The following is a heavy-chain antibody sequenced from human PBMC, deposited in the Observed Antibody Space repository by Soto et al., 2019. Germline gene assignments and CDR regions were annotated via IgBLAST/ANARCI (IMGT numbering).Heavy chain of an antibody. Sequence: QVQLVQSGAEVKKPGSSVKVSCKAPGGTFSSYAISWVRQAPGQGLEWMGGIIPIFGTAKYAQKFQGRVTLTEDESTSTGYMELSRLRSEDTAVYYCARSQGGSSSLDIYYDYYYGMEVWGQGTTVTVSS. CDR2: IIPIFGTA. CDR1: GGTFSSYA. V-gene: IGHV1-69*01. J-gene: IGHJ6*02. CDR3: ARSQGGSSSLDIYYDYYYGMEV. D-gene: IGHD2-15*01.